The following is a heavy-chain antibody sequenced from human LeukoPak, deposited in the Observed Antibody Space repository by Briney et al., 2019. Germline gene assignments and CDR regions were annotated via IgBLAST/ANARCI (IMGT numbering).Heavy chain of an antibody. CDR2: IYYSGST. Sequence: SETLSLTCTVSGGSISSGGYYWSWIRQHPGKGLEWIGYIYYSGSTYYNPSLKSRVTISVDTSKNRFSLKLSSVTAADTAVYYCARPSSGYYYVFDIWGQGTMVTVSS. V-gene: IGHV4-31*03. J-gene: IGHJ3*02. CDR1: GGSISSGGYY. CDR3: ARPSSGYYYVFDI. D-gene: IGHD3-22*01.